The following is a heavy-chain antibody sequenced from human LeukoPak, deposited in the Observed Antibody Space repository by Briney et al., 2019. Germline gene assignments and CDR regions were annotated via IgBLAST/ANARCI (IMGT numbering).Heavy chain of an antibody. CDR3: AKDRGDYDPEYFQH. V-gene: IGHV3-23*01. CDR2: ISHSGATT. D-gene: IGHD4-17*01. Sequence: GGSLRLSCAASGFTFTSYAMSWVRQAPGKGLECVSRISHSGATTYYADSVKGRFTISRDNSKNTLYLQMNSLRAEDTAVYYCAKDRGDYDPEYFQHWGQGTLVTVSS. J-gene: IGHJ1*01. CDR1: GFTFTSYA.